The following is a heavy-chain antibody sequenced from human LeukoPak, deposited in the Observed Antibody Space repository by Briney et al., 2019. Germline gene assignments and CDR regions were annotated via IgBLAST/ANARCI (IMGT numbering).Heavy chain of an antibody. Sequence: ASVNVSCKASGYTFTTYAMNWVRQAPGQGLEWMGIINPSGGSTSYAQKFQGRVTMTRDMSTSTVYMELSSLRSEDTAVYYCARDRGYSDGHPFDIWGQGTMVTVSS. CDR2: INPSGGST. CDR3: ARDRGYSDGHPFDI. J-gene: IGHJ3*02. V-gene: IGHV1-46*01. D-gene: IGHD5-18*01. CDR1: GYTFTTYA.